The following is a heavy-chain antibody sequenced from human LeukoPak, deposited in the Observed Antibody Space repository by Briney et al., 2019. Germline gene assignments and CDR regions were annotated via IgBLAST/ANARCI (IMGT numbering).Heavy chain of an antibody. CDR1: GGSFSGYY. CDR2: INHSGST. CDR3: ARVPVRGVQYYYYGMDV. Sequence: PSETLSLTCAVYGGSFSGYYWSWIRQPPGKGLEWIGEINHSGSTNYNPSLKSRVTISVDTSKNQFPLKLSSVTAADTAVYYCARVPVRGVQYYYYGMDVWGKGTTVTVSS. D-gene: IGHD3-10*01. V-gene: IGHV4-34*01. J-gene: IGHJ6*04.